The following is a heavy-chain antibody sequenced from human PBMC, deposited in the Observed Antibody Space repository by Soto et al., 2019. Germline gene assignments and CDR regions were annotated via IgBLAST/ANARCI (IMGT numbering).Heavy chain of an antibody. CDR3: ARREWELRDTGYFHH. Sequence: QLQLQESGPGLVKPSETLSLTCTVSGASISSSSHYWGWIRQLPGKGLEWIGSIFYTGATYDNPSLKSRVTISVDTSKNQFSLKLSSVTASDTAVYYCARREWELRDTGYFHHWGQGTLVTVSS. J-gene: IGHJ1*01. D-gene: IGHD1-26*01. V-gene: IGHV4-39*01. CDR1: GASISSSSHY. CDR2: IFYTGAT.